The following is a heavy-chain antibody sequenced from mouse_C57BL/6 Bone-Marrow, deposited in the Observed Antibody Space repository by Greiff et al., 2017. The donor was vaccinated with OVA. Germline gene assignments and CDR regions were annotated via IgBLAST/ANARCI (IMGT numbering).Heavy chain of an antibody. CDR2: ISDGGSYT. CDR1: GFTFSSYA. V-gene: IGHV5-4*03. CDR3: ARGRPYYAMDY. Sequence: EVMLVESGGGLVKPGGSLKLSCAASGFTFSSYAMSWVRQTPEKRLEWVATISDGGSYTYYPDNVKGRFTISRDNAKNNLYLQMSHLKSEDTAMYYCARGRPYYAMDYWGQGTSVTVSS. J-gene: IGHJ4*01.